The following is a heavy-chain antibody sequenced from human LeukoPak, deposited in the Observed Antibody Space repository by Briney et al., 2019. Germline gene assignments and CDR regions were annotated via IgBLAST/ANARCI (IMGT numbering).Heavy chain of an antibody. V-gene: IGHV4-30-2*01. J-gene: IGHJ4*02. D-gene: IGHD5-18*01. CDR1: GGSISSGGYY. CDR2: IYHSGST. Sequence: SETLPLTCSVSGGSISSGGYYWSWIRQPPGKGLEWIGYIYHSGSTYYNPSLKSRVTISVDRSKNQFSLKLSSVTAADTAVYYCASGTAMVKFDYWAREPWSPSPQ. CDR3: ASGTAMVKFDY.